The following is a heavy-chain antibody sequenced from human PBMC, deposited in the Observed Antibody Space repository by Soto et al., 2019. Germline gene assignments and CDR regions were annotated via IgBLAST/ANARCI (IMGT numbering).Heavy chain of an antibody. V-gene: IGHV1-69*13. J-gene: IGHJ6*02. Sequence: SVKVSCKTSGGTFSRHAISWVRQAPGHGLEWMGGIIPIFGTANYAQKFQGRVTITADESTSTAYMELSNLRSEDTAVYYCARDGIINIWPYCFGMDVWGQGTTVTVSS. CDR2: IIPIFGTA. D-gene: IGHD3-9*01. CDR3: ARDGIINIWPYCFGMDV. CDR1: GGTFSRHA.